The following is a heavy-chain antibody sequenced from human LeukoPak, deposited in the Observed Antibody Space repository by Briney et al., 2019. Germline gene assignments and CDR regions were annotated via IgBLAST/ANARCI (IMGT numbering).Heavy chain of an antibody. V-gene: IGHV4-34*01. CDR1: GGSFSDYY. CDR3: ARGRGGYGSGSYYNVRWFDP. CDR2: INHSGST. Sequence: SETLSLTYAVYGGSFSDYYWSWIRQPPGKGLEWIGEINHSGSTNYNPSLKSRVTISVDTSKNQFSLKLSSVTAADTAVYYCARGRGGYGSGSYYNVRWFDPWGQGTLVTVSS. J-gene: IGHJ5*02. D-gene: IGHD3-10*01.